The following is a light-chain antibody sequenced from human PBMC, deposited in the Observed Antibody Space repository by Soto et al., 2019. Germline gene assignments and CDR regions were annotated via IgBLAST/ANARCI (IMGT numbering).Light chain of an antibody. Sequence: QSVLTQPPSASGTPGKRVTISCSGSSSNIGSNYVYWYQQLPGTAPKLLIYSNNQRPSGVPDRFSGSKSGTSASLAISGLRSDDEADYYCAAWDDSLSGYVFGTGTKLTVL. CDR3: AAWDDSLSGYV. CDR1: SSNIGSNY. CDR2: SNN. J-gene: IGLJ1*01. V-gene: IGLV1-47*02.